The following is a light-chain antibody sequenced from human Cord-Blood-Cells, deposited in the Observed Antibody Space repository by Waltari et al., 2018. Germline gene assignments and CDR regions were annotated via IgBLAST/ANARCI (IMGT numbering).Light chain of an antibody. CDR2: GAS. Sequence: ETVFTHSPGTLSLSLGVSATLSCRASQSVSSSYLAWYQQKPGQAPRLLIYGASSRATGIPDRFSGSGSGTDFTLTISRLEPEDFAVYYCQQYGSYSFGQGTKLEIK. J-gene: IGKJ2*03. CDR3: QQYGSYS. CDR1: QSVSSSY. V-gene: IGKV3-20*01.